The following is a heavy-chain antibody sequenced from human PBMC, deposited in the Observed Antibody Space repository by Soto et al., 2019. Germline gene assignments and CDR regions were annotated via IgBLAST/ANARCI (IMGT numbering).Heavy chain of an antibody. CDR2: IDPSDSYT. V-gene: IGHV5-10-1*01. CDR1: GYSFTSYW. D-gene: IGHD3-9*01. Sequence: PWESLKISCKGSGYSFTSYWISWVRQMPGKGLEWMGRIDPSDSYTNYSPSFQGHVTISADKSISTAYLQWSSLKASDTAMYYCVSSKTGYPWYFDLWGRGTLVTVSS. J-gene: IGHJ2*01. CDR3: VSSKTGYPWYFDL.